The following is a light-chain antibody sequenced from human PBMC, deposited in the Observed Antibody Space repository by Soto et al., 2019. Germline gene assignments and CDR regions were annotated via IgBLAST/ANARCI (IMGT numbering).Light chain of an antibody. CDR2: WAS. J-gene: IGKJ2*01. V-gene: IGKV4-1*01. Sequence: DIVMTQSPDSLAVSLGERATINCKSSQSVLYSSNNKKYLAWYQQKPGQPPKLLIYWASTRESGVPDRFSGSGSGTDFTLTISSLQAEDVAVYYCRQYYSTPHTFGQGTKLEIK. CDR1: QSVLYSSNNKKY. CDR3: RQYYSTPHT.